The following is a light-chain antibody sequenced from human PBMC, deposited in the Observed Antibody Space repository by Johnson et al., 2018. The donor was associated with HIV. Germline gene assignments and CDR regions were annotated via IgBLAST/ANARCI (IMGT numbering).Light chain of an antibody. J-gene: IGLJ1*01. CDR2: ENN. CDR1: SSNIGNNY. V-gene: IGLV1-51*02. Sequence: QSVLTQPPSVSAAPGQKVTISCSGSSSNIGNNYVSWYQQLPGTAPKLLIYENNKRPSGIPDRFSGSQSGTSATLGLTGLQTGDAADYYCGTWDSSLSAPGYVFGTGTKVTVL. CDR3: GTWDSSLSAPGYV.